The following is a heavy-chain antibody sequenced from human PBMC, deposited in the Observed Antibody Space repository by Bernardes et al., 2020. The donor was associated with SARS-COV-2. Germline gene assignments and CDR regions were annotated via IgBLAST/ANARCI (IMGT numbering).Heavy chain of an antibody. J-gene: IGHJ6*02. CDR2: INWNGGST. CDR3: ARVMGYGSGNPGPKIRYYYYGMDV. Sequence: GGSLRLSCAASGFTFDDYGMSWVRQAPGKGLEWVSGINWNGGSTGYADSVKGRFTISRDNAKNSLYLQMNSLRAEDTALYHCARVMGYGSGNPGPKIRYYYYGMDVWGQGTTFTVSS. CDR1: GFTFDDYG. D-gene: IGHD3-10*01. V-gene: IGHV3-20*01.